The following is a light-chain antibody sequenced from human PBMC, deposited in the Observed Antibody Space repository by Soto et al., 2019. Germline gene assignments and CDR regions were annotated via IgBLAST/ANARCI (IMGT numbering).Light chain of an antibody. CDR1: QSVGSS. J-gene: IGKJ4*01. CDR3: QQRSYLFT. CDR2: DAS. V-gene: IGKV3-11*01. Sequence: EIVLTQSPATLSLSPVERATLSCRVSQSVGSSLAWYQQKPGQAPRLLIYDASNRATGIPARFSGSGSGTDFTLTINSLEPEDVAVYYCQQRSYLFTFGGGTKVDIK.